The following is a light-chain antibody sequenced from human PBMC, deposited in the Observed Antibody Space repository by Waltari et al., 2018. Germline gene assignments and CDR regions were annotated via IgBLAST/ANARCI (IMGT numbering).Light chain of an antibody. V-gene: IGKV1-5*03. CDR2: KAS. Sequence: DIQMTQSPFTLSASVGDRVTITCRASQSISNWLAWYQHKPGKAPKLLIYKASTLASGVPSRFSGSRSGTDLSITISSLQPDDFATYYCQQYNSYSLLTFGGGTKVEIK. J-gene: IGKJ4*01. CDR1: QSISNW. CDR3: QQYNSYSLLT.